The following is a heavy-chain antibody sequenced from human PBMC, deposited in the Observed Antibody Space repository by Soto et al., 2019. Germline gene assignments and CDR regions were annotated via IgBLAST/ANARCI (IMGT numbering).Heavy chain of an antibody. Sequence: QITLNESGPTVVRPTETLTLTCRFSGFSLTTSGVGVGWIRQSPGKAPEWLALIYWDDDKRYSASLKSRLTIPKDASKNQVLLTVSDLDPTDTAPSYCAHRVLRTVSGLVTTTVIYFDFWGQGTPVAVSS. CDR3: AHRVLRTVSGLVTTTVIYFDF. V-gene: IGHV2-5*02. J-gene: IGHJ4*02. CDR2: IYWDDDK. D-gene: IGHD3-3*01. CDR1: GFSLTTSGVG.